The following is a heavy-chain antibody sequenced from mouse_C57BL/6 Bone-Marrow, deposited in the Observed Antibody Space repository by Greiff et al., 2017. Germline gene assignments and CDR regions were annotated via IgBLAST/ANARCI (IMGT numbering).Heavy chain of an antibody. CDR3: ARDYCDGSYAMDY. V-gene: IGHV1-7*01. CDR2: INPSSGYT. D-gene: IGHD1-1*01. Sequence: QVHVKQSGAELAKPGASVKLSCKASGYTFTSYWMHWVKQRPGQGLEWIGYINPSSGYTKYNQKFKDKATLTVDKSSSTAYMQLSSLTSEDSAVYYCARDYCDGSYAMDYWGQGTLVTVSS. J-gene: IGHJ4*01. CDR1: GYTFTSYW.